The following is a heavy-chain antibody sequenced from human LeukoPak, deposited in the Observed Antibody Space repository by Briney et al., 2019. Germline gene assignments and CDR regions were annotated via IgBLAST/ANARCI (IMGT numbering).Heavy chain of an antibody. CDR2: IRNKANGGTT. V-gene: IGHV3-49*04. D-gene: IGHD3-22*01. CDR1: GFAFSDYA. Sequence: GGSLRLSCTTSGFAFSDYAVSWVRQAPGKGLEWIGFIRNKANGGTTEYAASVKGGFTISRDDSKTIAHLQMSSLKTEDTAVYSIGWASGGFDIWGQGTMVTVSS. CDR3: GWASGGFDI. J-gene: IGHJ3*02.